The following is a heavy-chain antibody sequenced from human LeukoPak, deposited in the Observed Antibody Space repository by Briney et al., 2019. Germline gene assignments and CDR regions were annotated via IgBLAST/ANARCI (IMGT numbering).Heavy chain of an antibody. CDR2: IYYSGST. Sequence: SETLSLTCTVSGVSISNYYWSWIRQPPGKGLEWIGYIYYSGSTNYNPSLKSRVTISVDTSKNQFSLKLSSVTAADTAVYFCARLRSLGDSSSNHYYTDVWGRGTTVTVSS. J-gene: IGHJ6*03. D-gene: IGHD6-13*01. CDR1: GVSISNYY. V-gene: IGHV4-59*01. CDR3: ARLRSLGDSSSNHYYTDV.